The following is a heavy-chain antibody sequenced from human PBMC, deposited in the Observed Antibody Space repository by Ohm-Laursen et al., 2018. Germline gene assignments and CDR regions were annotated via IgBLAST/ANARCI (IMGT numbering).Heavy chain of an antibody. D-gene: IGHD6-13*01. V-gene: IGHV3-15*01. CDR1: GFTFTNAW. CDR2: IKSKTDGGTT. CDR3: TTPGVSSNWYYNS. Sequence: GSLRLSCTASGFTFTNAWMSWVRQAPGKGLEWVALIKSKTDGGTTDYAAPVKGRFTISRDDSKNTLYLQMNSLKTEDTAVYYCTTPGVSSNWYYNSWGQGTLVTVSS. J-gene: IGHJ4*02.